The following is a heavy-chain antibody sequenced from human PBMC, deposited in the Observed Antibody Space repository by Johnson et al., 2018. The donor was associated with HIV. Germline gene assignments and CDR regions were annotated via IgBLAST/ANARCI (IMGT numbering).Heavy chain of an antibody. CDR2: ISYDGSNK. CDR3: ARVVAFGWELNDAFDI. D-gene: IGHD1-26*01. V-gene: IGHV3-30*04. CDR1: GFTFSSYP. Sequence: QVQLVESGGGVVQPGRSLRLSCAASGFTFSSYPMHWVRQAPGKGLQWVAVISYDGSNKYFADSVKGRFTISRDNAKKHLYLQMNSLRGEDTALYYCARVVAFGWELNDAFDIWGQGTMVTVSS. J-gene: IGHJ3*02.